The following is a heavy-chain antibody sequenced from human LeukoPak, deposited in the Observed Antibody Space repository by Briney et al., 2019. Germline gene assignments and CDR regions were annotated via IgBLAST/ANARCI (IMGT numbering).Heavy chain of an antibody. CDR2: ISYDGSNK. CDR1: GFTFSSYA. D-gene: IGHD6-13*01. V-gene: IGHV3-30-3*01. Sequence: PGGSLRLSCAASGFTFSSYAMHWVRQAPGKGLEWVAVISYDGSNKYYADSVKGRFTISRDNSKNTLYLQMNSLRAGDTAVYYCAKDHGYSSSWYYFDYWGQGTLVTVSS. CDR3: AKDHGYSSSWYYFDY. J-gene: IGHJ4*02.